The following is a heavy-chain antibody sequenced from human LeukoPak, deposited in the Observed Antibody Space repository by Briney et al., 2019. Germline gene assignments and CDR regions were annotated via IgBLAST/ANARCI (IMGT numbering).Heavy chain of an antibody. CDR2: ISHSGSTI. CDR3: ARDLGMTDGDYVSYFDY. V-gene: IGHV3-48*03. J-gene: IGHJ4*02. Sequence: GRSLRLSCAASGFTFTGYDINWVRQAPGKGLEWVSYISHSGSTIYYADSVKGRFTISRDNAKNSLYLQMNSLRAEDTALYYCARDLGMTDGDYVSYFDYWGQGTLVTVSS. D-gene: IGHD4-17*01. CDR1: GFTFTGYD.